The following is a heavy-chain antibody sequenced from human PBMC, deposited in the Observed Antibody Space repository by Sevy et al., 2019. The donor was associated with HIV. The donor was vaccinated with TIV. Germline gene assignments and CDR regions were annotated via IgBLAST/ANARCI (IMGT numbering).Heavy chain of an antibody. Sequence: GESLKISCAASGFSFSTHAMHWVRQAPGKGLEWVAVISFDGSDKYYSDSVKGRFTISRDDSKNTLLLQMSSLRAEDTDVYYCARDAGYSTVWYPGYWGQGTLVTVSS. D-gene: IGHD6-19*01. CDR1: GFSFSTHA. V-gene: IGHV3-30*03. CDR2: ISFDGSDK. J-gene: IGHJ4*02. CDR3: ARDAGYSTVWYPGY.